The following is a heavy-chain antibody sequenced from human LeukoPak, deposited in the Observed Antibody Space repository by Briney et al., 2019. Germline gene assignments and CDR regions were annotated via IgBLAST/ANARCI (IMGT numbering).Heavy chain of an antibody. V-gene: IGHV1-46*01. CDR3: ARLPTYNWNLSP. Sequence: ASVKVSCKASGYTFTNYHIHWVRQAPEKGLEWMGVISPYSGYSNYTQNFQGIVTMTSDTSTSTVYMQLSSLRSDDTAVYYCARLPTYNWNLSPWGQGTLVTVSS. CDR1: GYTFTNYH. CDR2: ISPYSGYS. D-gene: IGHD1-20*01. J-gene: IGHJ5*02.